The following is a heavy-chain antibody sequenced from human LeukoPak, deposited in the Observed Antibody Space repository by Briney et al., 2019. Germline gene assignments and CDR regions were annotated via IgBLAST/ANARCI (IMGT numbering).Heavy chain of an antibody. V-gene: IGHV3-7*03. CDR2: IAQDGSEK. CDR3: AKSRSAVAVAGSNY. J-gene: IGHJ4*02. D-gene: IGHD6-19*01. Sequence: GGSLRLSCGAYGFTFSSHWMSWVRQAPGKGLEWVAHIAQDGSEKYYVDSVKGRFTISRDSSRDTLYLQMNSLRAEDTAVYYCAKSRSAVAVAGSNYWGQGTLVTVSS. CDR1: GFTFSSHW.